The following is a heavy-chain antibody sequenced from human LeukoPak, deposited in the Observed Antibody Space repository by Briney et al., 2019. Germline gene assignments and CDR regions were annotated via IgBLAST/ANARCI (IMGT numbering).Heavy chain of an antibody. V-gene: IGHV3-23*01. Sequence: HPGGSLRLSCAASGFTFNNYAMSWVRQAPGKGLEWVSAISAGGGTTYYADSVKGRFTISRDNSENTLFLQMNSLRAEDTAVYYCAKEPREYCSSTSCPNWFDSWGQGTLVTVSS. CDR2: ISAGGGTT. D-gene: IGHD2-2*01. CDR3: AKEPREYCSSTSCPNWFDS. J-gene: IGHJ5*01. CDR1: GFTFNNYA.